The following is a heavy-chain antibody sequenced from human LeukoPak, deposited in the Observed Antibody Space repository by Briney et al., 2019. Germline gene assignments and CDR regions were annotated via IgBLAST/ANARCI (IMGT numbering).Heavy chain of an antibody. D-gene: IGHD1-26*01. V-gene: IGHV3-11*01. J-gene: IGHJ4*02. CDR2: ISPSGSTI. Sequence: GGSLRPSCAASGFTFSDYYMTWIRQTPGKGLEWVSYISPSGSTIYYADSVKGRFTLSRDNANNSLYLQMNSLRAEDTAVYYCARDPLTIVGATAYYFDWWGQGTLVTVSS. CDR1: GFTFSDYY. CDR3: ARDPLTIVGATAYYFDW.